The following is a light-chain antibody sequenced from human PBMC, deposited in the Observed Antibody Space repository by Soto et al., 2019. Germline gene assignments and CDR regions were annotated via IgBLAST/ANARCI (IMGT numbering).Light chain of an antibody. CDR3: QQFGDLPIT. Sequence: DIQLTQSPSSLSASVGDRVTVTCQASQDIKIYLNWYQQKPGKAPKLLIYDASNLETGVPSRFSGSGSGTDFTFTISSLQAEDIATYYCQQFGDLPITFGQGTRLEIK. J-gene: IGKJ5*01. CDR2: DAS. CDR1: QDIKIY. V-gene: IGKV1-33*01.